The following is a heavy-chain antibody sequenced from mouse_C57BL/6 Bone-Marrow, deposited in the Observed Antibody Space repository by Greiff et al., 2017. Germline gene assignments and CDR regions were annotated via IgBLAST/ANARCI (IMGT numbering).Heavy chain of an antibody. J-gene: IGHJ1*03. Sequence: VQLKQSGAELVRPGASVKLSCTASGFNIKDDYMHWVKQRPEQGLEWIGWIDPENGDTEYASKFQGKATITADTSSNTAYLQLSSLTSEDTAVYYCTTGRFITTVVATNFDFWGTGTTVTVSS. CDR1: GFNIKDDY. CDR2: IDPENGDT. D-gene: IGHD1-1*01. V-gene: IGHV14-4*01. CDR3: TTGRFITTVVATNFDF.